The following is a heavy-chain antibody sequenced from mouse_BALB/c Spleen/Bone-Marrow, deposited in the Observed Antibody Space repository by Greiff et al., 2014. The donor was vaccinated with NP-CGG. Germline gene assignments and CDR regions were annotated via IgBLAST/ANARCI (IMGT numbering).Heavy chain of an antibody. Sequence: QQSGPELVKPGTSVKMSCKASGYTFTSYVIHWVKQKPGQGLEWIGYINPFNDGTKYNEKFKDKATLTSDKSSNTAYMELSSLTSEDSAVYYCARTGNYYGSSFDYWGQGTTLTVSS. CDR1: GYTFTSYV. CDR2: INPFNDGT. CDR3: ARTGNYYGSSFDY. J-gene: IGHJ2*01. V-gene: IGHV1-14*01. D-gene: IGHD1-1*01.